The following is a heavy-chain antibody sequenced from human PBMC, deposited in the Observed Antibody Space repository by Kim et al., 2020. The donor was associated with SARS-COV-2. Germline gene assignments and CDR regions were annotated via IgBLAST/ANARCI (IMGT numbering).Heavy chain of an antibody. CDR1: GGTFSSYA. Sequence: SVKVSCKASGGTFSSYAISWVRQAPGQGLEWMGGIIPIFGTANYAQKFQGRVTITADESTSTAYMELSSLRSEDTAVYYCARERSLARGYSYGSIDGMDVWGQGTTVTVSS. D-gene: IGHD5-18*01. CDR3: ARERSLARGYSYGSIDGMDV. CDR2: IIPIFGTA. J-gene: IGHJ6*02. V-gene: IGHV1-69*13.